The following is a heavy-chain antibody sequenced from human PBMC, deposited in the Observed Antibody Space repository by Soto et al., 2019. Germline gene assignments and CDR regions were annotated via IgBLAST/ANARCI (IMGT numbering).Heavy chain of an antibody. V-gene: IGHV4-39*01. CDR1: GGSISSSSYY. CDR2: IYYSGST. D-gene: IGHD4-4*01. CDR3: ASLLPTTVTTVDY. Sequence: SETLSLTCTVSGGSISSSSYYWGWIRQPPGKGLEWIGSIYYSGSTYYNPSLKSRVTISVDTSKNQFSLKLSSVTAADTAVYYCASLLPTTVTTVDYWGQGTLVTVSS. J-gene: IGHJ4*02.